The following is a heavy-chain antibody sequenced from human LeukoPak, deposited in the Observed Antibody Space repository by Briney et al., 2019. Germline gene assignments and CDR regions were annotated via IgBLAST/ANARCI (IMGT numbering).Heavy chain of an antibody. CDR3: ARERNYYDSSGYNDAFDI. J-gene: IGHJ3*02. CDR2: IYTSGST. D-gene: IGHD3-22*01. CDR1: GGSISSYY. V-gene: IGHV4-4*07. Sequence: SETLSLTCTVSGGSISSYYWSWFRQPAGKGLEWIGRIYTSGSTNYNPSLKSRVTMSVDTSKNQFSLKLSSVTAADTAVYYCARERNYYDSSGYNDAFDIWGQGTMVTVSS.